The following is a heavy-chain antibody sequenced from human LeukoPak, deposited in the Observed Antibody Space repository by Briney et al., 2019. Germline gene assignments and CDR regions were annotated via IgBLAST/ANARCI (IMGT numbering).Heavy chain of an antibody. CDR1: GFTFSSYW. J-gene: IGHJ6*03. D-gene: IGHD5-12*01. V-gene: IGHV3-30*02. CDR3: AKDGGYSGYTSYYYYMDV. CDR2: IRYDGSNK. Sequence: GGSLRLSCAASGFTFSSYWMHWVRQAPGKGLEWVAFIRYDGSNKYYADSVKGRFTISRDNSKNTLYLQMNSLRAEDTAVYYCAKDGGYSGYTSYYYYMDVWGKGTTVTISS.